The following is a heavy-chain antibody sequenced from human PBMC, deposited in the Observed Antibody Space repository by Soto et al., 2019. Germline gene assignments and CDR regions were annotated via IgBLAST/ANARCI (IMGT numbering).Heavy chain of an antibody. J-gene: IGHJ5*02. Sequence: QIQLVQSGAEVRKPGASVMVSCKASGYIFTSYGMSWVRQAPGQGLERMGWITAYNGNTNYAQKIQGRITMTTYISMGTAYMEVRSLTSDYTAVYYCARGGVGDTSGWFDPWGQGTLVTVSS. CDR1: GYIFTSYG. CDR2: ITAYNGNT. V-gene: IGHV1-18*01. CDR3: ARGGVGDTSGWFDP. D-gene: IGHD1-26*01.